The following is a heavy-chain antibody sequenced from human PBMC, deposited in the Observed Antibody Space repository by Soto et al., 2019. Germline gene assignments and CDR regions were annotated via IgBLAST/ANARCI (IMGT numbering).Heavy chain of an antibody. J-gene: IGHJ4*02. D-gene: IGHD6-13*01. Sequence: PVGSLRLSCASSVFTFSSYWMSWVRQAPGKGLEWVANIKQDGSEKYYVDSVKGRFTISRDNAKNSLYLQMNSLRAEDTAVYYCARDGQMVINYFDFWGQGTLVTVSS. CDR1: VFTFSSYW. CDR2: IKQDGSEK. CDR3: ARDGQMVINYFDF. V-gene: IGHV3-7*01.